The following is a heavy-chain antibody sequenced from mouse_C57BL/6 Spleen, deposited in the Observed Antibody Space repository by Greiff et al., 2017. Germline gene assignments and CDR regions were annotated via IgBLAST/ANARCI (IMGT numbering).Heavy chain of an antibody. CDR3: ARRHYYGSSYFDY. Sequence: VQLQQSGPELVKPGASVKIPCKASGYTFTDYNMDWVKQSHGKSLEWIGDINPNNGGTIYNQKFKGKATLTVDKSSSTAYMELRSLTSEDTAVYYCARRHYYGSSYFDYGGQGTTLTVSS. CDR1: GYTFTDYN. J-gene: IGHJ2*01. D-gene: IGHD1-1*01. CDR2: INPNNGGT. V-gene: IGHV1-18*01.